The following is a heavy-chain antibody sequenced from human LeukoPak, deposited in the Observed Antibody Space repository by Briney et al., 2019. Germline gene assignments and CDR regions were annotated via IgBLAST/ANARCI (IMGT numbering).Heavy chain of an antibody. J-gene: IGHJ6*03. CDR3: ARDPVTIFGVNYYMDV. D-gene: IGHD3-3*01. CDR2: INPSGGST. V-gene: IGHV1-46*01. Sequence: ASVKVSCKASGYTFTSYYMHWVRQAPGQGLEWMGIINPSGGSTSYAQKFQGRVTMTRDTSTSTVYMELSSLGSEDTAVYYCARDPVTIFGVNYYMDVWGKGTMVTVSS. CDR1: GYTFTSYY.